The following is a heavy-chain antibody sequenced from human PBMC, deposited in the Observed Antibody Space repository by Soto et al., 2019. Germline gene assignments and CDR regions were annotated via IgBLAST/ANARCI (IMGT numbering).Heavy chain of an antibody. CDR3: AKGDTTMITDYYAMDV. V-gene: IGHV3-23*01. D-gene: IGHD5-18*01. CDR1: GFTFTSYA. CDR2: ISGSGGSE. Sequence: GGSLRLSCAVSGFTFTSYAMTWVRQAPGKGLERVSAISGSGGSEFYADSVKGRFTISRDNSKSTLYLQMKSLRAEDTALYYCAKGDTTMITDYYAMDVWGQGTTVTVSS. J-gene: IGHJ6*02.